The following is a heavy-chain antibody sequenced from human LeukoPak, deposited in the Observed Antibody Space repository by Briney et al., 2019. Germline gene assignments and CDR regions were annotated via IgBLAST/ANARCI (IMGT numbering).Heavy chain of an antibody. CDR2: TFYRAKWYN. CDR1: GDSVSSNSGV. Sequence: SQTLSLTCAISGDSVSSNSGVWTWIRQSPSRGFEWLGRTFYRAKWYNHYAVSVKSRITINPDTSKNQFSLQLNSVTPEDTDVYYCARVAPIAAAGGYYFDYWGQGTLVTVSS. J-gene: IGHJ4*02. D-gene: IGHD6-13*01. V-gene: IGHV6-1*01. CDR3: ARVAPIAAAGGYYFDY.